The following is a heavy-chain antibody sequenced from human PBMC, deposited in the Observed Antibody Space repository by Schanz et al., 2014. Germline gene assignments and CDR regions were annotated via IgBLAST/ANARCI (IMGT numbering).Heavy chain of an antibody. CDR2: VNPKRCNT. J-gene: IGHJ5*02. CDR3: VRGVEPAAHHGYGFDP. V-gene: IGHV1-8*02. CDR1: GYTFINSD. Sequence: QVQLVQSGAEVKNPGASVKVSCKASGYTFINSDINWVRQAAGQGLEWMGWVNPKRCNTGCEQKVQGVSAISRTSTVGSTYMLLSHLRPVDTAIKYGVRGVEPAAHHGYGFDPWGQGTLVTVAS. D-gene: IGHD2-2*01.